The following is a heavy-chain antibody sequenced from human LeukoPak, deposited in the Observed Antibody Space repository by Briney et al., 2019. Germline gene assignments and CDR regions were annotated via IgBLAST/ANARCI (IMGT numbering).Heavy chain of an antibody. CDR2: IYYSGST. CDR3: AREKLGGFGFDY. CDR1: GGSISSGAYY. Sequence: PSETLSLTCTVSGGSISSGAYYWSWIRQHPGKGLECIGFIYYSGSTYYNPSLKSRVTISVDTSKNQFSLKLSSVTAADTAVYYCAREKLGGFGFDYWGQGTLVTVSS. D-gene: IGHD7-27*01. J-gene: IGHJ4*02. V-gene: IGHV4-31*03.